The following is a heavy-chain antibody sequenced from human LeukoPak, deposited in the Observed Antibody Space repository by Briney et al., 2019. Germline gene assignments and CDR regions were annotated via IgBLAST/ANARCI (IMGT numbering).Heavy chain of an antibody. V-gene: IGHV4-34*01. Sequence: SETLSLTCAVYGGSFSGYYWSWIRQPPGKGLEWIGEINHSGGTNYNPSLKSRVTISVDTSKNQFSLKLSSVTAADTAVYYCARGSDSGFDYWGQGTLVTVSS. CDR1: GGSFSGYY. J-gene: IGHJ4*02. CDR2: INHSGGT. CDR3: ARGSDSGFDY. D-gene: IGHD2-21*02.